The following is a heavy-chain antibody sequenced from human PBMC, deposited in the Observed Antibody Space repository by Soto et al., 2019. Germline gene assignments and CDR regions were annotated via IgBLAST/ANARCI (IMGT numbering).Heavy chain of an antibody. D-gene: IGHD6-13*01. V-gene: IGHV3-30*04. CDR3: ARGPSYSSSWYGFDY. Sequence: SLRLSCAASGFTFSSYAMHWVRQAPGKGLEWVSGISCDGSSTTYADSVKGRFTISRDNAKNTLSLQMNSLRAEDTAIYYCARGPSYSSSWYGFDYWGQGALVTVSS. J-gene: IGHJ4*02. CDR1: GFTFSSYA. CDR2: ISCDGSST.